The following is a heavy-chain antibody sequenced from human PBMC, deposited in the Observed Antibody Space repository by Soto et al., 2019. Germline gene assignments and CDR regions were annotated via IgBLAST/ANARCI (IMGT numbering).Heavy chain of an antibody. V-gene: IGHV3-53*01. CDR1: GFTVSSNY. Sequence: EVQLVESGGGLIQPGGSLRLSCAASGFTVSSNYMSWVRQXPXKGLEWVSVIYSGGGTYYADSVKGRFTFSRDISKNTLYLQMNSLRAEXTAXYYCAXXXXGGYSDYWGQGTLVTVSS. J-gene: IGHJ4*02. D-gene: IGHD5-18*01. CDR3: AXXXXGGYSDY. CDR2: IYSGGGT.